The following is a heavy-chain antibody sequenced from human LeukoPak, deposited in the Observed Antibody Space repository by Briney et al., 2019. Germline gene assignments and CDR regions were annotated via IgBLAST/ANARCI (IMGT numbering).Heavy chain of an antibody. CDR2: MYYSGST. Sequence: SETLCLTCAVSGGSIRTLYRREIREPPGKGLEGSWDMYYSGSTNYNPSLKSRVTISVDTSKNQFSLKLSSVTAADTAVYYCARAPRYCSGGSCYYNGWFDPWGQGTLVTVSS. D-gene: IGHD2-15*01. J-gene: IGHJ5*02. V-gene: IGHV4-59*11. CDR1: GGSIRTLY. CDR3: ARAPRYCSGGSCYYNGWFDP.